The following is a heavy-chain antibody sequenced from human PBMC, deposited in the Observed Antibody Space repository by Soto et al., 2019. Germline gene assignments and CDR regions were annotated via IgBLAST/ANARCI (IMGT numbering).Heavy chain of an antibody. CDR1: GFTFTTYD. D-gene: IGHD7-27*01. CDR2: IGTAGDT. J-gene: IGHJ4*02. V-gene: IGHV3-13*04. CDR3: VTGDFDY. Sequence: EVQLVESGGGLVQPGGSLRLSCAASGFTFTTYDMHWVRQVTGKGLEWVSAIGTAGDTYYQGSVKGRFTISRENAKNSLYIQMNSLRAGDTAVYYCVTGDFDYWGQGTLVTVSS.